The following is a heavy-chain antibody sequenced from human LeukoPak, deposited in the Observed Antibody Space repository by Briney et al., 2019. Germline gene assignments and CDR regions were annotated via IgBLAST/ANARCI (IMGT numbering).Heavy chain of an antibody. D-gene: IGHD3-22*01. J-gene: IGHJ1*01. CDR1: GFTFSNYW. CDR2: IKQDGSEK. V-gene: IGHV3-7*01. CDR3: ARDLNSSGYGFQH. Sequence: GSLRLSCAASGFTFSNYWMSWVRQAPGKGLEWVANIKQDGSEKYYVDSVKGRFTISRDNAKNSLYLQMNSLRAEDTAVYYCARDLNSSGYGFQHWGQGTLVTVSS.